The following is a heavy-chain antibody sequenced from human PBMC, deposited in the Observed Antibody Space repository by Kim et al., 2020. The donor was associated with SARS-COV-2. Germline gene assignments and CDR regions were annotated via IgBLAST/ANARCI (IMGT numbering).Heavy chain of an antibody. V-gene: IGHV3-33*01. CDR3: AREWSGGSSSPFDS. D-gene: IGHD2-15*01. CDR1: GFTFSHYG. J-gene: IGHJ4*02. CDR2: IWYDGTNQ. Sequence: GGSLRLSCVASGFTFSHYGMHWVRQAPGKGLDWMAVIWYDGTNQNYGDSVKGRFTISRDNSKNTLYLQMDSLRAEDTAVYYCAREWSGGSSSPFDSWGPGTLVTVS.